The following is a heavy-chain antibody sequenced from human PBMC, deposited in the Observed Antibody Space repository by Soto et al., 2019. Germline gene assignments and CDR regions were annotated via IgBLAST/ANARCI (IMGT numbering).Heavy chain of an antibody. CDR3: ARPGAAGAFDI. D-gene: IGHD1-26*01. V-gene: IGHV4-4*02. CDR2: IYHSGST. J-gene: IGHJ3*02. CDR1: GGSISSSNW. Sequence: SETLSLTFSVSGGSISSSNWWSWVRQPPGKGLEWIGEIYHSGSTNYNPSLKSRVTISVDKSKNQFSLKLNSVTAADTAVYYCARPGAAGAFDIWGQGTMVTVSS.